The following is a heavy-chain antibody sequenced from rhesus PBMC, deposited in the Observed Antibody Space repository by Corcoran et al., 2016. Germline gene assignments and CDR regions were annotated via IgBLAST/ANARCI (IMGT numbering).Heavy chain of an antibody. CDR3: ARDRWLAPGY. D-gene: IGHD6-37*01. CDR1: GFTFSNYW. Sequence: EVQLVESGGGLVQPGGSLRPSCAAPGFTFSNYWMLWFRPAPGMGLEWVSSVSGSRSNTYCPDSVKGRFTISRDNATNTLYLQMNSLRAEDTAVYYCARDRWLAPGYWGQGVLVTVSS. CDR2: VSGSRSNT. V-gene: IGHV3-34*01. J-gene: IGHJ4*01.